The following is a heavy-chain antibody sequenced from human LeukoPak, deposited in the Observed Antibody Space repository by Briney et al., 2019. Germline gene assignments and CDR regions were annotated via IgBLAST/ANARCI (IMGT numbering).Heavy chain of an antibody. J-gene: IGHJ6*02. CDR3: ARDSPPGRYSRDKDYYYGVDV. CDR2: IYSGGST. D-gene: IGHD6-13*01. V-gene: IGHV3-53*01. Sequence: GGSLRLSCAASGFTVSSNYMSWVRQAPGKGLEWVSVIYSGGSTYYADSVKGRFTISRDNSKNTLYLQMNSLRAEDTAVYYCARDSPPGRYSRDKDYYYGVDVWGQGTTVTVSS. CDR1: GFTVSSNY.